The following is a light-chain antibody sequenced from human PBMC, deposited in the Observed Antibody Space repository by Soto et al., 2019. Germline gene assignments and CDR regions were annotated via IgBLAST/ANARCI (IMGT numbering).Light chain of an antibody. J-gene: IGKJ4*01. CDR3: QQRSKWPLT. V-gene: IGKV3-15*01. Sequence: EIVMTQSPATLSVSPGERATLSCRASQSFSSSLAWYQQKPGQAPRLLIYDASARATGIPARFSGSGSGTEFTLTISSLEPEDFAVYYCQQRSKWPLTFGGGTKVGIK. CDR1: QSFSSS. CDR2: DAS.